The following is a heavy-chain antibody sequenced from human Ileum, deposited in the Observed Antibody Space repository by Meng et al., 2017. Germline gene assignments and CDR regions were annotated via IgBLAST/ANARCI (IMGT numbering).Heavy chain of an antibody. CDR1: GGSISSGGYY. CDR3: ARGGTAYFDY. CDR2: IYDSGST. V-gene: IGHV4-31*03. Sequence: VQLLESGPGLVKPSLTMSPTCTVSGGSISSGGYYWSWIRQPPGKGLEWIGYIYDSGSTYYNPSLKSRIAISGDTSKNQFSLNLSSVTAADTAVYYCARGGTAYFDYWGQGTLVTVSS. D-gene: IGHD1-1*01. J-gene: IGHJ4*02.